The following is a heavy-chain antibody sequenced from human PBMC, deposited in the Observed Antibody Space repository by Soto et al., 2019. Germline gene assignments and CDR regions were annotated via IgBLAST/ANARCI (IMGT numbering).Heavy chain of an antibody. CDR3: AMGLLARKRDAFDI. D-gene: IGHD1-26*01. CDR1: GGTFSSYA. V-gene: IGHV1-69*13. Sequence: SVKVSCKASGGTFSSYAISWVRQAPGQGLEWMGGIIPIFGTANYAQKFQGRVTITADESTSTAYMELSSLRSEDTAVYYCAMGLLARKRDAFDIWGQGTMVNVSS. CDR2: IIPIFGTA. J-gene: IGHJ3*02.